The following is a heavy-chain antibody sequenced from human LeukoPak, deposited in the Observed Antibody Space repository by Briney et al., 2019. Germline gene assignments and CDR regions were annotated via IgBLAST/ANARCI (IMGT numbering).Heavy chain of an antibody. Sequence: SETLSLTCTVSGASFSSSTYYWAWIRQPPGKGLEWIGSISYGGSTYYNPSLKSRVTMSVDTSKNQFSLNLSSVTAADTAVYYCARHAGGIAASGTRPFDYWGQGTLLIVSS. D-gene: IGHD6-13*01. CDR1: GASFSSSTYY. V-gene: IGHV4-39*01. CDR2: ISYGGST. CDR3: ARHAGGIAASGTRPFDY. J-gene: IGHJ4*02.